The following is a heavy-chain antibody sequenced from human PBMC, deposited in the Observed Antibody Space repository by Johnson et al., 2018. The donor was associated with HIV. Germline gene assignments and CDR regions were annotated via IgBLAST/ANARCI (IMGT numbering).Heavy chain of an antibody. D-gene: IGHD5-12*01. CDR3: AKDDAYSGYGYDAFDI. J-gene: IGHJ3*02. Sequence: QVQLVESGGGVVQPGRSLRLSCVASGFNFSSYGMHWVRQAPGKGLEWVAVIWYDGSNKYYADSVTGRFTISRDNSKNTLYLQMNSLRAEDTAVYYCAKDDAYSGYGYDAFDIWGQGTMVTVSS. CDR2: IWYDGSNK. CDR1: GFNFSSYG. V-gene: IGHV3-33*06.